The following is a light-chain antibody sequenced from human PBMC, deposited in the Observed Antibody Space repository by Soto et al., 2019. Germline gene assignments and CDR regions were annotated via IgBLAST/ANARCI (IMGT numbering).Light chain of an antibody. V-gene: IGKV4-1*01. CDR3: QQSYSTPRT. Sequence: DIVMTQSPDSLAVSLGERPTINCKSSQSVLFSSNNENYLAWYQQKPGKAPKLLIYAASSLQSGVPSRFSGSGSGTDFTLTISSLQPEDFATYYCQQSYSTPRTFGQGTKVDI. CDR2: AAS. J-gene: IGKJ1*01. CDR1: QSVLFSSNNENY.